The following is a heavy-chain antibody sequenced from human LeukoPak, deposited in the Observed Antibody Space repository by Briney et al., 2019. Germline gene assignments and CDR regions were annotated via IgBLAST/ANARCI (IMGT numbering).Heavy chain of an antibody. D-gene: IGHD2-8*02. V-gene: IGHV3-11*01. CDR3: AKLVESDSYYFDY. CDR1: GFTFSDYY. CDR2: ISSSSNII. J-gene: IGHJ4*02. Sequence: GGSLRLSCAASGFTFSDYYLSWIRQAPGKGLEWVSYISSSSNIIYYVDSVKGRFTISRDNAKNSVYLQMNSLRAEDTAVYYCAKLVESDSYYFDYWGQGTLVTVSS.